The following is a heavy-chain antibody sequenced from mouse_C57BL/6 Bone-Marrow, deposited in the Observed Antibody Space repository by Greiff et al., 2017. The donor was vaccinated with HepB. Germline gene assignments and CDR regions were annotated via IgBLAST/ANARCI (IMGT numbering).Heavy chain of an antibody. Sequence: VQLQQSGAELARPGASVKLSCKASGYTFPSYGISWVKQRTGQGLEWIGEILPRSGNTYYNEKFKGKATVAADKSFSTAYIELRSLTAEDSGVYFCTRGGLFEYWGRGTLVTVSA. CDR1: GYTFPSYG. CDR2: ILPRSGNT. CDR3: TRGGLFEY. J-gene: IGHJ3*01. V-gene: IGHV1-81*01.